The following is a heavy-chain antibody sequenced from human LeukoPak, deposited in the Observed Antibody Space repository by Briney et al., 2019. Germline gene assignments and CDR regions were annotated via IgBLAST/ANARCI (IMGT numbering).Heavy chain of an antibody. J-gene: IGHJ4*02. V-gene: IGHV1-2*02. D-gene: IGHD7-27*01. Sequence: ASVKVSCKASGYTFVDYYVYWIRQAPGQGLKWMGWLNPRTGATKYAQKFQARVTMTRDTSKQTAYMELTSLRSDDTALYFCARDHRLGRTGYDMPADWGQGTLVTVSS. CDR2: LNPRTGAT. CDR3: ARDHRLGRTGYDMPAD. CDR1: GYTFVDYY.